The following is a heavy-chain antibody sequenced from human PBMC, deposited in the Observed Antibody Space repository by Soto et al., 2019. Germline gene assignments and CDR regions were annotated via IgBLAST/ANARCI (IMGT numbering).Heavy chain of an antibody. CDR1: GFTFSSYA. J-gene: IGHJ6*02. V-gene: IGHV3-23*01. D-gene: IGHD1-1*01. Sequence: GSLRLSFAASGFTFSSYAMSWVRQAPGKGLEWVSAISGSGGSTYYADSVKGRFTISRDNSKNTLYLQMNSLRAEDTAVYYCAKAKPTGPSRFDYYYYYGMDVWGQGTTVTVSS. CDR2: ISGSGGST. CDR3: AKAKPTGPSRFDYYYYYGMDV.